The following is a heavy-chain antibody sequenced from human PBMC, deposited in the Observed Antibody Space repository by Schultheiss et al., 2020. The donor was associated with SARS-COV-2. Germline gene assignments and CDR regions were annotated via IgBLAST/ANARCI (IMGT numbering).Heavy chain of an antibody. D-gene: IGHD3-10*01. V-gene: IGHV3-30-3*01. Sequence: GGSLRLSCAASGFTFSSYAMHWVRQAPGKGLEWVAVISYDGSNKYYADSVKGRFTISRDNSKNTLYLQMNSLRAEDTAVYYCARVSDPYTRGPMASERVNSGMDVWGQGTTVTVSS. CDR2: ISYDGSNK. CDR3: ARVSDPYTRGPMASERVNSGMDV. J-gene: IGHJ6*02. CDR1: GFTFSSYA.